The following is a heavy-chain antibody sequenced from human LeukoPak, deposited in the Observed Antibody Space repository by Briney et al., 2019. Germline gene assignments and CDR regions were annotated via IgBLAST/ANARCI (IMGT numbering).Heavy chain of an antibody. V-gene: IGHV3-33*07. CDR1: GFTFTKCA. Sequence: GGSLRLSCVASGFTFTKCAMSWIRQAPGKGLEWVAVIWYDGSNKYYADSVKGRFTISRDNSKNTLYLQMNSLRAEDTAVYYCARELYDSSGYYYSLAYGMDVWGQGTTVTVSS. D-gene: IGHD3-22*01. CDR3: ARELYDSSGYYYSLAYGMDV. CDR2: IWYDGSNK. J-gene: IGHJ6*02.